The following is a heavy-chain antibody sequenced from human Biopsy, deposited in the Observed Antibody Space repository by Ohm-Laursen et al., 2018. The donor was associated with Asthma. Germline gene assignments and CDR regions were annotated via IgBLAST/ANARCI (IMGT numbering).Heavy chain of an antibody. D-gene: IGHD3-22*01. CDR1: GYTFIGCH. J-gene: IGHJ3*02. V-gene: IGHV1-46*01. CDR2: IKHISE. CDR3: ARSLIVADGSDAFDI. Sequence: SVKVSCKASGYTFIGCHMHWVRQAPGQGLEWLGMIKHISEYAQKFQGRVTMTRDTSTSTVYMELSSLRSEDTAVYYCARSLIVADGSDAFDIWGQGTMVTVSS.